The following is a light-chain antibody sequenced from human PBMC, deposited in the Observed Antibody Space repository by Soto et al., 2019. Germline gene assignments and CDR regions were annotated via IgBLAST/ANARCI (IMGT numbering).Light chain of an antibody. CDR2: EGS. Sequence: QSVLTQPASMSGSPGQSITISCTGTSSDIGSYNLVSWYQQHPGKAPKLMIYEGSKRPSGVSNRFSGSKSGNTASLTISGLQAEDEADYYCCSYSDSSTTWVFGGGTKLTVL. CDR1: SSDIGSYNL. CDR3: CSYSDSSTTWV. V-gene: IGLV2-23*01. J-gene: IGLJ3*02.